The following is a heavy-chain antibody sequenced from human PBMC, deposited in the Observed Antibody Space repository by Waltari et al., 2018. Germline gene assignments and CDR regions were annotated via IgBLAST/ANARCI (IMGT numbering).Heavy chain of an antibody. Sequence: QVQLQESGPGLVKPSQTLSLTCTVSGGSIRNSDYYWSWIRQSPERGLEWIGYLYSTGDTDYNPSLESRVIISVNMSKNQFSLKMSSVTAADAAVYYCARGGELVMVQGFKIEKTHNYYVDVWGKGTTVTVSS. CDR2: LYSTGDT. CDR1: GGSIRNSDYY. D-gene: IGHD3-10*01. J-gene: IGHJ6*03. CDR3: ARGGELVMVQGFKIEKTHNYYVDV. V-gene: IGHV4-30-4*08.